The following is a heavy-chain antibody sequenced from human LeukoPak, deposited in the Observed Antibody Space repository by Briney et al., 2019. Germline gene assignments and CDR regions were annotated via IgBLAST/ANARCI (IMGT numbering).Heavy chain of an antibody. V-gene: IGHV3-23*01. CDR1: RFTFSNYA. CDR3: AKEGYSSSWNADFDY. D-gene: IGHD6-13*01. Sequence: GGSLRLSCAASRFTFSNYAMGWVRQAPGKGLEWVSAISGSGGITYYADSVEGRFTISRDNAKNTLYLRMNSLRAEDRAVYYCAKEGYSSSWNADFDYWGQGTLVIVSS. J-gene: IGHJ4*02. CDR2: ISGSGGIT.